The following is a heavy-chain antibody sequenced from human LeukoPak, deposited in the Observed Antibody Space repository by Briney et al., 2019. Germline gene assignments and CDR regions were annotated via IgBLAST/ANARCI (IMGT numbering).Heavy chain of an antibody. CDR1: GYTFTGYY. CDR3: ATYTHSMIVDAFDI. D-gene: IGHD3-22*01. CDR2: INPNSGGT. J-gene: IGHJ3*02. Sequence: ASVKVSCKASGYTFTGYYMHWVRQAPGQGLEWMGRINPNSGGTNYAQKFQGRVTMTRDTSISTAYMELSRLRSDDTAVYYCATYTHSMIVDAFDIWGQGTMVTVSS. V-gene: IGHV1-2*06.